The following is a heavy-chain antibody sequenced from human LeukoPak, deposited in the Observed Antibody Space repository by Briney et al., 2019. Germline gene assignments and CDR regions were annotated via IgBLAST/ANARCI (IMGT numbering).Heavy chain of an antibody. CDR2: IYYSGST. V-gene: IGHV4-59*08. CDR1: GGSISSYY. CDR3: ARQNCSGGSCYPPGWFDP. J-gene: IGHJ5*02. Sequence: PSETLSLTCTVSGGSISSYYWSWIRQPPGKGLEWIGYIYYSGSTNYNPSLKSRVTISVDTSKNQFSLKLSSVTAAGTAVYYCARQNCSGGSCYPPGWFDPWGQGTLVTVSS. D-gene: IGHD2-15*01.